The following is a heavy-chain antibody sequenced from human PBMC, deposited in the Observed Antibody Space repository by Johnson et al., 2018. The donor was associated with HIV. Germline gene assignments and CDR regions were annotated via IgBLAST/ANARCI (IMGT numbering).Heavy chain of an antibody. D-gene: IGHD3-22*01. CDR3: AKDLLTYYYDSSDAFDI. CDR1: GFTFDDYA. Sequence: VQLVESGGGFVQPGRSLRLSCAASGFTFDDYAMHWVRQAPGKGLEWVSGISWNSGSIGYADSVKGRFTISRDNAKNSLYLQMNSLRAEDTALYYCAKDLLTYYYDSSDAFDIWGQGTMVTVSS. J-gene: IGHJ3*02. V-gene: IGHV3-9*01. CDR2: ISWNSGSI.